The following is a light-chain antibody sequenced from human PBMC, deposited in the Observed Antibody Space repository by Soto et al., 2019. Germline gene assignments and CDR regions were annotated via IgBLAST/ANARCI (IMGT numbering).Light chain of an antibody. CDR3: QHYYGYSEA. V-gene: IGKV1-5*03. J-gene: IGKJ1*01. CDR1: QTISSW. CDR2: KSS. Sequence: DIQMTQSPSTLSGSVGARVTITCRASQTISSWLAWYQQKPWKAPKLLIYKSSTLKSGDPSRFSSSGSGTECTLTISSLQAYYCATYYCQHYYGYSEAVGQGTKVELK.